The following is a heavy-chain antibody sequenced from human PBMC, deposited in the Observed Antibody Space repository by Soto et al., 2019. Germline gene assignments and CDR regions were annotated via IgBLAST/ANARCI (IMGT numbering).Heavy chain of an antibody. D-gene: IGHD5-12*01. CDR3: ARMVATLIDY. J-gene: IGHJ4*02. V-gene: IGHV4-59*01. CDR2: IYYSGST. CDR1: GGSISSYY. Sequence: SETLSLTCTVSGGSISSYYWSWIRQPPGKGLEWIGYIYYSGSTNYNPSLKSRVTISVDTSKNQFSLKLGSVTAADTAVYYCARMVATLIDYWGQGTLVTVSS.